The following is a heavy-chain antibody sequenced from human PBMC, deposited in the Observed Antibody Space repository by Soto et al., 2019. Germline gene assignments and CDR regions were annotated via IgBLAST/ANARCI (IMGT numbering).Heavy chain of an antibody. D-gene: IGHD5-18*01. J-gene: IGHJ6*02. V-gene: IGHV1-69*13. Sequence: GASVKVSCKASGGTFSSYAISWVRQAPGQGLEWMGGIIPIFGTANYAQKFQGRVTITADESTSTAYMELSSLRSEDTAVYYCATRRYSYGYYYYGMDVWGQGTTVTVSS. CDR3: ATRRYSYGYYYYGMDV. CDR1: GGTFSSYA. CDR2: IIPIFGTA.